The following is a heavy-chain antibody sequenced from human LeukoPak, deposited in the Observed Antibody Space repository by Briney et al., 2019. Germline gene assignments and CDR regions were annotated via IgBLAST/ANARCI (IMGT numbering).Heavy chain of an antibody. CDR3: AKVHGTLTVESPFDY. CDR1: GFTFSSYG. V-gene: IGHV3-30*02. D-gene: IGHD4-23*01. J-gene: IGHJ4*02. CDR2: IRYDGSNK. Sequence: GGSLRLSCAASGFTFSSYGMHWVRQAPGKGLEWVAFIRYDGSNKYYADSVKGRFTISRDNSKNTLYLQMNSLRADDTAVYYCAKVHGTLTVESPFDYWGQGTLVTVSS.